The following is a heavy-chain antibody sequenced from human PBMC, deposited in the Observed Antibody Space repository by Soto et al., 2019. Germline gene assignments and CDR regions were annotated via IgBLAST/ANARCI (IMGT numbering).Heavy chain of an antibody. CDR3: ARTVILPGYYLREFDF. V-gene: IGHV4-30-4*01. J-gene: IGHJ4*02. CDR2: IYYSGRS. D-gene: IGHD3-9*01. CDR1: GGSVSSDDYY. Sequence: SETLSLTCTVSGGSVSSDDYYWTWIRQPPGKGLEWIGNIYYSGRSNSHPSLESRVSISIDTSNNLFSLKLRSVTAADTAMYYCARTVILPGYYLREFDFWGQGTLVTVYS.